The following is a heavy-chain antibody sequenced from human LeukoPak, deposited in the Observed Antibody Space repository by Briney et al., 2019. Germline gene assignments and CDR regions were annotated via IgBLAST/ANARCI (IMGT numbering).Heavy chain of an antibody. CDR2: IYTSGST. CDR1: GGSISSYY. J-gene: IGHJ6*03. CDR3: ARSPGITYMDV. V-gene: IGHV4-4*09. D-gene: IGHD1-14*01. Sequence: PSETMSLTCTVSGGSISSYYWSWIRQPPGKGLEWIGYIYTSGSTNYNPSLKSRVTISVDTSKNQFSLKLSSVTAADTAVYYCARSPGITYMDVWGKGTTVTVSS.